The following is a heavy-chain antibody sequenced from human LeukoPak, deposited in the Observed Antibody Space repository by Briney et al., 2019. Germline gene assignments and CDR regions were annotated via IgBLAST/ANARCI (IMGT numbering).Heavy chain of an antibody. CDR1: GFTFSTYA. J-gene: IGHJ4*02. Sequence: GGSLRLSCAASGFTFSTYAMNWVRQAPGKGLEWVSAISGSGSSTYDADSVKGRFTISRDNAKNSLYLQMNSLRAEDTAVYYCARGPVDTAYDYWGQGTLVTVSS. CDR2: ISGSGSST. D-gene: IGHD5-18*01. CDR3: ARGPVDTAYDY. V-gene: IGHV3-23*01.